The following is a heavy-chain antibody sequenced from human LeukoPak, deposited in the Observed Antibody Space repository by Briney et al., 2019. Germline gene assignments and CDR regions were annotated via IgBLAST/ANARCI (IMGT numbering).Heavy chain of an antibody. V-gene: IGHV3-48*04. CDR3: ARDRVRYDSSGYAY. J-gene: IGHJ4*02. Sequence: GGSLRLSCAASGFTFSNYSMNLVRQAPGKGLEWVSYISSSGSSIYYVDSAKGRFTISRDNAKNSLYLQMNGLRAEERAVYYCARDRVRYDSSGYAYWGQGTLVTVSS. CDR1: GFTFSNYS. CDR2: ISSSGSSI. D-gene: IGHD3-22*01.